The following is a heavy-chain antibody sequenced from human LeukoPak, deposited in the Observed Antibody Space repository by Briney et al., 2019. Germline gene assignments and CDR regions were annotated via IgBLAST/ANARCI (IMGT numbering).Heavy chain of an antibody. CDR1: GFTFSDYD. D-gene: IGHD2-8*01. V-gene: IGHV3-23*01. J-gene: IGHJ4*02. CDR3: AKDFGNCINGVCYGTPFDY. Sequence: GGSLRLSCSASGFTFSDYDMSWVRQAAGKGLEWVSGISGSGDSTYYADSVKGQFTISRDNSKNTLYLQMNSLRAEDTAVYYCAKDFGNCINGVCYGTPFDYWGQGTLVTVSS. CDR2: ISGSGDST.